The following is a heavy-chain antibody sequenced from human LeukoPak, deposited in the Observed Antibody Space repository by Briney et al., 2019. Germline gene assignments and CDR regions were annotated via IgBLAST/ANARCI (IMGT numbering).Heavy chain of an antibody. J-gene: IGHJ4*02. CDR2: IDWDDDK. CDR3: ARTESGSRFDY. CDR1: GISLSTSGMR. V-gene: IGHV2-70*04. Sequence: SGPALVKPTQTLTLTCTLSGISLSTSGMRVSWLRQPQGEALEWLARIDWDDDKFYSTSLKTRLTISKDTSKNQVVLTMTNMDPVDTATYYCARTESGSRFDYWGQGTLVTVSS. D-gene: IGHD1-26*01.